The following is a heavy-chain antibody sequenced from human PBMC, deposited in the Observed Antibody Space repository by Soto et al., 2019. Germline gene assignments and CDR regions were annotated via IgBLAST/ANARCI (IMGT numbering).Heavy chain of an antibody. V-gene: IGHV1-3*01. CDR1: GYTFTSYA. CDR3: ASLSGSYTDYYYYGMDV. Sequence: ASVKVSCKASGYTFTSYAMHWVRQAPGQRFEWMGWINAGNGNTKYSQKFQGRVTITRDTSASTAYMELSSLRSEDTAVYYCASLSGSYTDYYYYGMDVWGQGTTVTVSS. J-gene: IGHJ6*02. D-gene: IGHD1-26*01. CDR2: INAGNGNT.